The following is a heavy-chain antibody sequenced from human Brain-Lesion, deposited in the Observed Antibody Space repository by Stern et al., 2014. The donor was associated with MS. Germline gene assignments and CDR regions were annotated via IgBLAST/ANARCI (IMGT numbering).Heavy chain of an antibody. CDR3: ARETGGYTYGDTDFFDY. CDR2: IYSSGSP. CDR1: GDSISSGSFY. V-gene: IGHV4-61*02. Sequence: VQLLESGPGLVKPSQTLSLTCIVSGDSISSGSFYWNWIRQPAGKGLEWIGRIYSSGSPNYNPYLKSRVPISGDTSKNQFSLNVISMTAADTAVYYCARETGGYTYGDTDFFDYWGQGALVTVSS. D-gene: IGHD5-18*01. J-gene: IGHJ4*02.